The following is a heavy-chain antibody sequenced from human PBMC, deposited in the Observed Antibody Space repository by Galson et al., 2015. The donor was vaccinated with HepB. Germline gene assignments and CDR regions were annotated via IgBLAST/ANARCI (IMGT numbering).Heavy chain of an antibody. CDR3: ARQWRNGCSGGSCPDY. CDR1: GYSFNSYW. V-gene: IGHV5-10-1*01. Sequence: QSGAEVKKPGESLRISCKGSGYSFNSYWISWVRQMPGKGLEWMGRIDPSDSETNYSPSFQGHVTISADKSVNTAYLQWNSLKASDTAMYYCARQWRNGCSGGSCPDYWGQGTLVTVSS. CDR2: IDPSDSET. D-gene: IGHD2-15*01. J-gene: IGHJ4*02.